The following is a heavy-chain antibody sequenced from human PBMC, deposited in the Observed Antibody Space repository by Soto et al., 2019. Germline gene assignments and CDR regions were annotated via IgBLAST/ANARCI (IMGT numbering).Heavy chain of an antibody. CDR2: IIPIFGTA. D-gene: IGHD2-2*02. Sequence: QVQLVQSGAEVKKPGSSVKVSCKASGGTFSSYAISWVRQAPGQGLEWMGGIIPIFGTANYAQKFQGRVTITADESTSPAYMELSSLRSEDTAVYYCAREIGGYCSSTSCYKYYYGMDVWGQGPTVTVSS. CDR1: GGTFSSYA. J-gene: IGHJ6*02. V-gene: IGHV1-69*01. CDR3: AREIGGYCSSTSCYKYYYGMDV.